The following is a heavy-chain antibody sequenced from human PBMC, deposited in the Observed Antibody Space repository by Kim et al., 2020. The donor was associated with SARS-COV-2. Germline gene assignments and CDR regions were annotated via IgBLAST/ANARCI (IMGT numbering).Heavy chain of an antibody. CDR3: ARGSSTTIWFGELLWDY. CDR1: GYTFTSYY. J-gene: IGHJ4*02. V-gene: IGHV1-46*01. Sequence: ASVKVSCKASGYTFTSYYMHWVRQAPGQGLEWMGIINPSGGSTSYAQKFQGRVTMTRDTSTSTVYMELSSLRSEDTAVYYCARGSSTTIWFGELLWDYWGQGTLVTVSS. CDR2: INPSGGST. D-gene: IGHD3-10*01.